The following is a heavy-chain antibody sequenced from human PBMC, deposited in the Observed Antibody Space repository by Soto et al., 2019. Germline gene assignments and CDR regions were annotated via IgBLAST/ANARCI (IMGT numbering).Heavy chain of an antibody. CDR2: ISYDGSNK. J-gene: IGHJ4*02. D-gene: IGHD4-17*01. V-gene: IGHV3-30*18. CDR3: AKDIGLRLDY. Sequence: GGSLRLSCAASGFTFSSYGMHWVRQAPGKGLEWVAVISYDGSNKYYADSVEGRFTISRDNSKNTLYLQMNSLRAEDTAVYYCAKDIGLRLDYWGQGTLVTVSS. CDR1: GFTFSSYG.